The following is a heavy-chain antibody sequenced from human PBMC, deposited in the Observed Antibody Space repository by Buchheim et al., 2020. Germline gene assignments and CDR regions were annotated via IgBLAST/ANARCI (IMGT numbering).Heavy chain of an antibody. J-gene: IGHJ3*02. D-gene: IGHD2-21*01. V-gene: IGHV4-59*01. CDR2: IYYSGST. CDR1: GGSISSYY. Sequence: QVQLQESGPGLVKPSETLSLTCTVSGGSISSYYWSWIRQPPGKGLEWIGYIYYSGSTNYNPSLKSRVTISVDTSQNQFSLKLSSVTAADTAVYYCARVLSLSIDSHDAFDIWGQGT. CDR3: ARVLSLSIDSHDAFDI.